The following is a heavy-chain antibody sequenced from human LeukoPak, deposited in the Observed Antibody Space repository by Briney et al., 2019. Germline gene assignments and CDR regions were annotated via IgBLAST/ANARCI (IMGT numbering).Heavy chain of an antibody. CDR3: ARGVGGSYYYYYGMDV. CDR2: ISSSSSTI. V-gene: IGHV3-48*01. J-gene: IGHJ6*02. CDR1: GFTFRNYA. D-gene: IGHD2-15*01. Sequence: GGSLRLSCVASGFTFRNYAISWVRQAPGKGLEWVSYISSSSSTIYYADSVKGRFTISRDNAKNSLYLQMNSLRAEDTAVYYCARGVGGSYYYYYGMDVWGQGTTVTVSS.